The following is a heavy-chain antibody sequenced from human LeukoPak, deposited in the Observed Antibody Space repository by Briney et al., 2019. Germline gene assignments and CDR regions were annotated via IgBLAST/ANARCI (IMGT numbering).Heavy chain of an antibody. Sequence: ASVKVSCKASGYPFTGYYLHWVRQAPGQGLEWMGWINPNSGLTNYAQKFQGRVTMNRDTSISTAYMELSRLRSDDTAVYYCARLADCSSSSCRSFDYWGQGTLVTVSS. CDR2: INPNSGLT. D-gene: IGHD2-2*01. CDR1: GYPFTGYY. CDR3: ARLADCSSSSCRSFDY. J-gene: IGHJ4*02. V-gene: IGHV1-2*02.